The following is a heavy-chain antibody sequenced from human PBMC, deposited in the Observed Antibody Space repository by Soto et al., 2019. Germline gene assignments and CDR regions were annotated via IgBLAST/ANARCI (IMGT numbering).Heavy chain of an antibody. CDR2: IKQDGSEK. CDR1: GFTFTTYW. Sequence: PGGSLRLSCAGSGFTFTTYWMTWVRQAPGKGLEWVATIKQDGSEKYYVDSVKGRFTISRDNAKNSLFLQMNSLRAEDTAEYNCVGGCGRPSCPYYIEVWGKGTTVPVSS. D-gene: IGHD2-2*01. CDR3: VGGCGRPSCPYYIEV. V-gene: IGHV3-7*01. J-gene: IGHJ6*03.